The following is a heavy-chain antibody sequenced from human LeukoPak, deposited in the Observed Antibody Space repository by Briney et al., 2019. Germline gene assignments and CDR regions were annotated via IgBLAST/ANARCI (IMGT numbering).Heavy chain of an antibody. Sequence: GGSLRLSCAASGFAFSDYYMSWIRQAPGKGLEWVSYITSSSYTNYADSVKGRFTISRDNAKNSLYLQMNNLRAEDTAVYYCARDYSDSSGYPFDYWGQGTLVTVSS. CDR3: ARDYSDSSGYPFDY. CDR1: GFAFSDYY. D-gene: IGHD3-22*01. V-gene: IGHV3-11*06. CDR2: ITSSSYT. J-gene: IGHJ4*02.